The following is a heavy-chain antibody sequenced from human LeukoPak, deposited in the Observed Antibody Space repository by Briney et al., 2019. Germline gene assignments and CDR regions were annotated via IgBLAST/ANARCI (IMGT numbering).Heavy chain of an antibody. CDR2: IYISGST. CDR1: GGSISSYY. J-gene: IGHJ5*02. V-gene: IGHV4-4*07. Sequence: PSETLSLTCTVSGGSISSYYWGWIRQPAGKGLEWIGRIYISGSTNYNPSLKSRVTISVDTSKNQFSLKLSSVTAADTAVYYCASGYCTNGVCPPHWFDPWGQGTLVTVSS. CDR3: ASGYCTNGVCPPHWFDP. D-gene: IGHD2-8*01.